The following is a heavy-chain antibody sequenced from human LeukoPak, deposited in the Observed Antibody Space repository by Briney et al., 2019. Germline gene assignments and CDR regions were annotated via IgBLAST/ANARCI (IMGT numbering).Heavy chain of an antibody. CDR1: GGSFSGYY. Sequence: SETLSLTCAVYGGSFSGYYWSWIRQPPGKGLEWIGEINHSGSTNYNPSLKSRVTISVDTSKNQFSLKLSSVTAADTAVYYCARVPWGYCSSTSCNNYYYYYGMDVWGQGTTVTVSS. V-gene: IGHV4-34*01. CDR3: ARVPWGYCSSTSCNNYYYYYGMDV. D-gene: IGHD2-2*02. J-gene: IGHJ6*02. CDR2: INHSGST.